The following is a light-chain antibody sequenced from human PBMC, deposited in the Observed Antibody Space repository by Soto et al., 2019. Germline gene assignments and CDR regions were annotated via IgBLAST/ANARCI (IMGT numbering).Light chain of an antibody. V-gene: IGKV1-39*01. J-gene: IGKJ1*01. CDR3: QKSYSTPWT. CDR1: QSISTY. Sequence: DIQMTQSPPSLSASVGDRVTITCRASQSISTYLNWYQQQPGRAPNLLIYGASSMQSGVPSRFTGSGSGTDFTLTISSLQPEDFATYHCQKSYSTPWTFGQGTKVEIK. CDR2: GAS.